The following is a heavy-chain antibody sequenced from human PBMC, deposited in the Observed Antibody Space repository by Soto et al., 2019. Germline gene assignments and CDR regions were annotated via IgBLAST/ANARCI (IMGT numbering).Heavy chain of an antibody. CDR2: MNPNSGNT. J-gene: IGHJ5*02. CDR3: ARMATSGTLNWFDP. Sequence: SVKVSCKASGYTFGNNDISWVRQATGQGLEWMGWMNPNSGNTGYAQKFQGRVSMTRNTSITTAYLELSSLRSDDTAIYYCARMATSGTLNWFDPWGQGTLVTVSS. V-gene: IGHV1-8*01. CDR1: GYTFGNND.